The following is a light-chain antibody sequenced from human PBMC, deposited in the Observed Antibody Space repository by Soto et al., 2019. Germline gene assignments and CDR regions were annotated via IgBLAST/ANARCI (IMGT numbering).Light chain of an antibody. J-gene: IGLJ1*01. CDR3: NSYTGSSTV. CDR2: GVS. CDR1: TSDVGAYDY. V-gene: IGLV2-14*03. Sequence: QSALTQPASVSGSPGQSITISCTGTTSDVGAYDYVSWYQHLPGKALKLIIYGVSHRPSGVSSRFSASKSGSTASLTISGLQSDDEADYYCNSYTGSSTVFGTGTKLNVL.